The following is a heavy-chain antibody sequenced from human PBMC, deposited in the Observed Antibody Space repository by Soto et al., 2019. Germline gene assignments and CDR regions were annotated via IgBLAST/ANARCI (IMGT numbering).Heavy chain of an antibody. Sequence: QVQFVQSGAEVKKPGASVKVSCRASGYTFTTYSMHWVRQAPGQSLEWMGWINTGNGHIAYSQKFHDRVTITRDTTANTVYMELTSLTSEDTAVYYCARDLGGSYWAYWGQGTLVTVSS. J-gene: IGHJ4*02. D-gene: IGHD1-26*01. CDR2: INTGNGHI. CDR1: GYTFTTYS. V-gene: IGHV1-3*04. CDR3: ARDLGGSYWAY.